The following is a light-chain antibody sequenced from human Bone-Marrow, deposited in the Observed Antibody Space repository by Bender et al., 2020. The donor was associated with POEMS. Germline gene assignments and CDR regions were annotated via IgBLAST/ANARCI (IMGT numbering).Light chain of an antibody. V-gene: IGLV2-11*01. CDR2: DVT. Sequence: QFALTQPRSVSGSPGQSVTISCTGTTSDVGTYNHVSWYQQHPGKVPKLMIYDVTQRPSGVPHRFSGSKSGNTASLTVSGLQLEDEADYYCSSYAGSNNFIVFGGGTKLTVL. J-gene: IGLJ2*01. CDR3: SSYAGSNNFIV. CDR1: TSDVGTYNH.